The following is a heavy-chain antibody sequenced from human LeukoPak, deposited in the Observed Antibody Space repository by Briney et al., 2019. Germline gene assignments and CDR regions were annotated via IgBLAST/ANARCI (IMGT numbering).Heavy chain of an antibody. Sequence: PSETLSLTCTVSGGSISSYYWSRIRQPPGKGLEWIGYIYYSGSTNYNPSLKSRVTISVDTSKNQFSLKLSSVTAADTAVYYCAREGQSADYGMDVWGKGTTVTVSS. D-gene: IGHD2-2*01. CDR2: IYYSGST. CDR3: AREGQSADYGMDV. CDR1: GGSISSYY. J-gene: IGHJ6*04. V-gene: IGHV4-59*01.